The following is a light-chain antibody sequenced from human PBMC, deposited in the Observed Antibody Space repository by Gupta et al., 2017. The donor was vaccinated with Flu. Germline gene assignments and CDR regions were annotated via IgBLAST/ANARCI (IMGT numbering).Light chain of an antibody. Sequence: NFILTQPHSVSQPPGKTVTIPCTRSSGSIASNYVQWYQQRPGSSPTTVLFEDHQRPSGVPDRFSGSIDSSSNSASLTISGLKTEDEADYYCQSYDSSPLWVFGGGTKLTVL. CDR2: EDH. CDR1: SGSIASNY. CDR3: QSYDSSPLWV. J-gene: IGLJ3*02. V-gene: IGLV6-57*01.